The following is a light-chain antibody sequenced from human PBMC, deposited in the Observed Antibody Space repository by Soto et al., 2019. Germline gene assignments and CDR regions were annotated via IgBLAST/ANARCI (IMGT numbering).Light chain of an antibody. CDR1: SSDVGGYNY. CDR3: RSYTSSRTLVV. Sequence: QSVLTQPASVSGSPGQSITISCTGTSSDVGGYNYVSWYQQHPGKAPKLMIYEVSNRPSGVSNRFSGSKSGNTASLTISGLQAEDEADYYCRSYTSSRTLVVFGGGTQLTVL. V-gene: IGLV2-14*01. CDR2: EVS. J-gene: IGLJ2*01.